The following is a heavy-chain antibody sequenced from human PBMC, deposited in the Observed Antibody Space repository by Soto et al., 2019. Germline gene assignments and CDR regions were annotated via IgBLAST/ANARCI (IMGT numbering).Heavy chain of an antibody. CDR3: ARSSPYIVVRKPTGNQDYYGMDV. J-gene: IGHJ6*02. Sequence: QVQLVQSGAEVKKPGSSVKVFCKASGGTFSNYTISWVRQAPGHGLEWMGGIIPVFGTTDYEQKFQGRVTITADGSTSTAYMKLSSLRAADTAGYYCARSSPYIVVRKPTGNQDYYGMDVWGQGTTVTVSS. V-gene: IGHV1-69*01. CDR1: GGTFSNYT. D-gene: IGHD2-2*01. CDR2: IIPVFGTT.